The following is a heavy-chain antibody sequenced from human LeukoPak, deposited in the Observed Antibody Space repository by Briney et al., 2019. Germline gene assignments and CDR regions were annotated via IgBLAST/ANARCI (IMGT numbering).Heavy chain of an antibody. J-gene: IGHJ4*02. CDR3: AKWGGPIIAAAYPWDY. CDR2: ISGSGGST. CDR1: GYTFSSYD. V-gene: IGHV3-23*01. D-gene: IGHD6-13*01. Sequence: PGGSLKLSCTASGYTFSSYDISWVRQTPGKGLEWVSAISGSGGSTNHADSVKGRFTISRDNSQNTLYLHMNSLRAEDTAVYYCAKWGGPIIAAAYPWDYWGQGTLVTVSS.